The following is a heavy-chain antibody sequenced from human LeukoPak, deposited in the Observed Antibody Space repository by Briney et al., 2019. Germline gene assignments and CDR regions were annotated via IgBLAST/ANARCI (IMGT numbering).Heavy chain of an antibody. CDR3: AKNHGIAVTPDY. J-gene: IGHJ4*02. D-gene: IGHD6-19*01. CDR2: ISGSGGST. V-gene: IGHV3-23*01. CDR1: GFTFSSYA. Sequence: GGSLRLSCAASGFTFSSYAMSWVRQAPGKGLEWVSAISGSGGSTYYADSVKGRFTISRDNSKNTLYLQMNSLRAGDTAVYYCAKNHGIAVTPDYWGQGTLVTVSS.